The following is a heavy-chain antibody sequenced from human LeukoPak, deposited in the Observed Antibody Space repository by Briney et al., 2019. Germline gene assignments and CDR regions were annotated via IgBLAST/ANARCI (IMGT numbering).Heavy chain of an antibody. CDR2: IYYSGST. Sequence: SETLTLTCTVSGGSISSGDYYWRWIRQPPGKGLEWIGYIYYSGSTYYNPSLKSRVTISVDTSKNQFSLKLSSVTAADTAVYYCARVQGYDFWSGYYYSYFDYWGQGTLVTVSS. CDR3: ARVQGYDFWSGYYYSYFDY. J-gene: IGHJ4*02. V-gene: IGHV4-30-4*08. CDR1: GGSISSGDYY. D-gene: IGHD3-3*01.